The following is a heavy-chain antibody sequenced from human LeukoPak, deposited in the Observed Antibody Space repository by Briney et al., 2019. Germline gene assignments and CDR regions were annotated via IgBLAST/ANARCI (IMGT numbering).Heavy chain of an antibody. CDR1: GYTFTSYY. CDR3: ARVLWSGYSPDY. V-gene: IGHV1-46*01. D-gene: IGHD3-3*01. Sequence: ASVKVSCKASGYTFTSYYMHWVRQAPGQGLEWMGIINPSGGSTSYAQKFQGRVTMTRDTSTSTVYMKLSSLRSEDTAVYYCARVLWSGYSPDYWGQGTLVTVSS. CDR2: INPSGGST. J-gene: IGHJ4*02.